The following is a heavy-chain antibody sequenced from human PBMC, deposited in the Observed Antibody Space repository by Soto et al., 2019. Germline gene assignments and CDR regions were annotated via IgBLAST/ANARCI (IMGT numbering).Heavy chain of an antibody. J-gene: IGHJ4*02. V-gene: IGHV4-31*03. Sequence: SETLSLTCTVSGGSISSGGYYWSCIRQHPGKGLEWIGYIYYSGSTYYNPSLKSRVTISVDTSKNQFSLRLSSVTAADTAVYYCASDSGYGQTFDYWGQGTLVTVSS. CDR2: IYYSGST. CDR1: GGSISSGGYY. D-gene: IGHD5-12*01. CDR3: ASDSGYGQTFDY.